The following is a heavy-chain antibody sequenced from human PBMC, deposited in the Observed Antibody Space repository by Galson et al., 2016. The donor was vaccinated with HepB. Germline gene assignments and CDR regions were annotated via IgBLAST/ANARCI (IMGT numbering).Heavy chain of an antibody. CDR2: IDTYGET. V-gene: IGHV3-13*01. J-gene: IGHJ4*02. Sequence: SLRLSCAASGFTFSSYDLYWVRQTSGKNLEWVSTIDTYGETYYPGSVKGRFTISRENAKNSLYLQMNSLTAGDSAVYYCAREVIGGGAIDYWGQGTLVTVSS. D-gene: IGHD1-26*01. CDR3: AREVIGGGAIDY. CDR1: GFTFSSYD.